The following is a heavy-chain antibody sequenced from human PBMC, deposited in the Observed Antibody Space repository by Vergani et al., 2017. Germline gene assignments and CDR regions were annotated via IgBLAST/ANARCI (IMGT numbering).Heavy chain of an antibody. CDR2: ISAYNGNT. CDR3: ARDXPDGYCSSTSCYAPDFDY. J-gene: IGHJ4*02. D-gene: IGHD2-2*03. V-gene: IGHV1-18*01. Sequence: QVQLVQSGAEVKKPGASVKVSCKASGYTFTSYGISWVRQAPGQGLEWMGWISAYNGNTNYAQKLQGRVTMTTDTSTSTAYMELRSLRSDDTAVYYCARDXPDGYCSSTSCYAPDFDYGGQGTLVTVSS. CDR1: GYTFTSYG.